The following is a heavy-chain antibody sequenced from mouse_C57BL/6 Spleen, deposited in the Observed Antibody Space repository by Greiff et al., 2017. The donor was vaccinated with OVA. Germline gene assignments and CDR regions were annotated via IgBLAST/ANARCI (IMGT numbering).Heavy chain of an antibody. Sequence: QVQLQQPGAELVMPGASVKLSCKASGYTFTSYWMHWVKQRPGQGLEWIGEIDPSDSYTTYNQKFKGKSTLTVDKSSSTAYMQLSSLTSEDSAVYYCARSGGLRRGFAYWGQGTLVTVSA. J-gene: IGHJ3*01. V-gene: IGHV1-69*01. CDR2: IDPSDSYT. CDR3: ARSGGLRRGFAY. D-gene: IGHD2-4*01. CDR1: GYTFTSYW.